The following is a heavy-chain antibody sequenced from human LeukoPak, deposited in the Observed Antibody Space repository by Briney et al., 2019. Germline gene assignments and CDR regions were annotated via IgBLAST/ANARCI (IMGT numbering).Heavy chain of an antibody. CDR1: GFTFSSYW. D-gene: IGHD2-8*01. J-gene: IGHJ4*02. Sequence: GGSLRLSCVASGFTFSSYWMHWVRQAPGKGLVWVSHIDTDGSVTNYADSVKGRFTISRDNSKNTLYLQMNSLRAEDTAVYYCAKGGHGVPYYFDYWGQGTLVTVSS. CDR2: IDTDGSVT. CDR3: AKGGHGVPYYFDY. V-gene: IGHV3-74*01.